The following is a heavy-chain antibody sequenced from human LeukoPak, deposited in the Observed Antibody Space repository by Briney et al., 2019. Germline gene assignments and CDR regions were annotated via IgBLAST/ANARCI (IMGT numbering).Heavy chain of an antibody. CDR3: ARGGEHIIWLQYFHH. CDR1: GYTFTGYY. J-gene: IGHJ1*01. CDR2: INPNSGDT. V-gene: IGHV1-2*02. Sequence: ASVKVSCKASGYTFTGYYIHWVRQAPGQGLEWMGWINPNSGDTNYAPKFQGRVNMTRDTSITTAYLDLSRLRSDDTAVYYCARGGEHIIWLQYFHHWGQGTLVTVSS. D-gene: IGHD2-21*01.